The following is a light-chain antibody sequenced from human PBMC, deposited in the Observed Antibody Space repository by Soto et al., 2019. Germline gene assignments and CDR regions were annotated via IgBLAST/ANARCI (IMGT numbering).Light chain of an antibody. V-gene: IGLV2-14*03. CDR3: SSYRGSNTVV. CDR1: SSDVGGYNY. CDR2: NAF. J-gene: IGLJ2*01. Sequence: QSALTQPASVSGSPGQSITISCTGTSSDVGGYNYVSWYQHHPGRAPKLMIYNAFDRPSGVSNHFSGSKSGNTASLTISGLQAEDEADYYCSSYRGSNTVVFGGGTKLTVL.